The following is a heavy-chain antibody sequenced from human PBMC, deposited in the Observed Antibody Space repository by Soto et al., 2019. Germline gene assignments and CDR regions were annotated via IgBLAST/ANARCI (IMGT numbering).Heavy chain of an antibody. V-gene: IGHV3-15*07. CDR1: DFILSDAW. Sequence: EVQLEESGGGLIKPGESLTLSCAASDFILSDAWMKWVRQAPGKGLEWVGRIKSKAHGGTTDYAAPLKGRFTILRDDSKSTRSLQMNRLQTEDTAMYYFASYRDSSGVRRYDYWGQGALVTVSS. D-gene: IGHD3-22*01. CDR3: ASYRDSSGVRRYDY. J-gene: IGHJ4*02. CDR2: IKSKAHGGTT.